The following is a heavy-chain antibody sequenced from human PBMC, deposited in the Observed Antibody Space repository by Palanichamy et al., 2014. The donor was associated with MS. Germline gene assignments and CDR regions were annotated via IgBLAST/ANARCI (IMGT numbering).Heavy chain of an antibody. V-gene: IGHV3-23*01. D-gene: IGHD3-10*01. CDR2: ISGSGGST. CDR3: AKPDYGSGSYYPLFDY. Sequence: EVQLLESGGGLVQPGGSLRLSCAASGFTFSSYAMSWVRQAPGKGLEWASAISGSGGSTYYADSVKGRFTISRDNSKSTLYLQMNSLRAEDTAVYYCAKPDYGSGSYYPLFDYWGQGTLVTVSS. J-gene: IGHJ4*02. CDR1: GFTFSSYA.